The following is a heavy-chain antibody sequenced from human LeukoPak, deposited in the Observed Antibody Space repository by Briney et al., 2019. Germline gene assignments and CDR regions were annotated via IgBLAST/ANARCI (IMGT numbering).Heavy chain of an antibody. V-gene: IGHV1-18*01. J-gene: IGHJ5*02. CDR1: GYTFTNYG. Sequence: GASVKVSCKASGYTFTNYGISWVRQAPGQGLEWMGWISAYNGNTNYAQKLQGRVTMTTDTPTSTAYMELRSLRSDDTAVYYCARAITMVRGVIIMSPTNWFDPWGQGTLVTVSS. CDR2: ISAYNGNT. CDR3: ARAITMVRGVIIMSPTNWFDP. D-gene: IGHD3-10*01.